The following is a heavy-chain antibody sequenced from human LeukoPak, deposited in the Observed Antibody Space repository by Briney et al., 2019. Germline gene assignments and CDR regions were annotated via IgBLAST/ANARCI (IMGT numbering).Heavy chain of an antibody. CDR2: ISYDGSNK. CDR1: GFTFSSYG. D-gene: IGHD3-10*01. Sequence: GRSLRLSCAASGFTFSSYGMHWVRQAPGKGLEWVAVISYDGSNKYYADSVKGRFTISRDNSKNTLYLQMNSLRAEDTAVYYCAKDRGSGSYYNPYYFDYWGQGTLVTVSS. CDR3: AKDRGSGSYYNPYYFDY. V-gene: IGHV3-30*18. J-gene: IGHJ4*02.